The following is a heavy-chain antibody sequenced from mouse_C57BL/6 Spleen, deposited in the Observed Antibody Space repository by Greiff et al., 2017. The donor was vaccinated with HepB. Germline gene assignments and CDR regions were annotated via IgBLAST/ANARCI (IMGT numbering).Heavy chain of an antibody. CDR1: GFTFTDYG. V-gene: IGHV5-17*01. J-gene: IGHJ3*01. CDR3: ARAGSCYDWFAY. CDR2: ISSGNSTI. D-gene: IGHD1-1*01. Sequence: EVQLVQSGGGLVKPGASLKISCAASGFTFTDYGMHWVRQAPEKGLEWVAYISSGNSTIYYADTVKGRVTFSRDNAKNTVYMQIRSLRSEDTAMYYCARAGSCYDWFAYWGQGTLVTVSS.